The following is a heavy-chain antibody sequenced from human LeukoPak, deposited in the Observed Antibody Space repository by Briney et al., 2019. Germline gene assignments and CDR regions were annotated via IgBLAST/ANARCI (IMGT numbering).Heavy chain of an antibody. Sequence: GRSLRLSCAASGFTFSSYGMHWVRQAPGKGLEWVAVISYDGSNKYYADSVKGRFTISRDNSKNTLYLQMNSLRAEDTAVYYCAKSAVTTTRYYHGMDVWGQGTTVTVSS. J-gene: IGHJ6*02. CDR1: GFTFSSYG. D-gene: IGHD4-17*01. V-gene: IGHV3-30*18. CDR3: AKSAVTTTRYYHGMDV. CDR2: ISYDGSNK.